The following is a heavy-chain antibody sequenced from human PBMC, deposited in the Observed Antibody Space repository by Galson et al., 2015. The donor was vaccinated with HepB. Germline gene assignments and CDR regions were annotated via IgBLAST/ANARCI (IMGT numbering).Heavy chain of an antibody. CDR3: ARGGELRYFDYLSKS. D-gene: IGHD3-9*01. V-gene: IGHV1-2*06. CDR2: INPNGGGT. CDR1: GYSFTQYG. J-gene: IGHJ5*02. Sequence: SVKVSCKASGYSFTQYGISWMRQAPGQGLEWMGRINPNGGGTHYAQNFQGRVTMTRDTSISTVYMELSRLRSDDMAVYYCARGGELRYFDYLSKSWGQGTLVTVSS.